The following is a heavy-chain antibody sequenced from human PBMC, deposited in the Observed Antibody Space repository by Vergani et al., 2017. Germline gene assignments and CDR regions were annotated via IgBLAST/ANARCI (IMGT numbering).Heavy chain of an antibody. D-gene: IGHD3-10*01. CDR3: ARVRGATMGRERAYYMDV. V-gene: IGHV4-4*07. CDR1: GGSISSYY. J-gene: IGHJ6*03. Sequence: QVQLQESGPGLVKPSETLSLTCTVSGGSISSYYWSWIRQPAGKGLEWIGRIYTSGSTNYNPSLKSRVTMSVDTSKNQLSLKLSSVTAADTAVYYCARVRGATMGRERAYYMDVWGKGTTVTGSS. CDR2: IYTSGST.